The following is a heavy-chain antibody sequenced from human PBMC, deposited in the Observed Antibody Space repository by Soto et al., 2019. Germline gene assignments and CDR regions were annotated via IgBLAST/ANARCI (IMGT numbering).Heavy chain of an antibody. Sequence: QVQLVQSGAEVMQPGSSVRVSCKASGGTFSTYAISWVRQAPGQGLEWMGGIIPIFGTADYAQKFQGRVTIPADESTTNAYMELSSLRSEDTAVYFCARDNGRVRLGGNYYYRMDVWGQGTTVTVSS. V-gene: IGHV1-69*12. CDR2: IIPIFGTA. CDR1: GGTFSTYA. J-gene: IGHJ6*02. D-gene: IGHD5-12*01. CDR3: ARDNGRVRLGGNYYYRMDV.